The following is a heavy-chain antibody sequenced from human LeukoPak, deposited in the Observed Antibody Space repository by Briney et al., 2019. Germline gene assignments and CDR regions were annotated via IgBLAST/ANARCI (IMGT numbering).Heavy chain of an antibody. Sequence: SETLSLTCTVSGDSISSSSYYWGWIRQPPGKGLEWIGNIYYSGSAYYNPSLKSRVTLSVDTSKNQFSLKLSSVTAADTAVYYCARDRAYYYYMDGWGKGTTVTVSS. CDR2: IYYSGSA. V-gene: IGHV4-39*07. CDR1: GDSISSSSYY. CDR3: ARDRAYYYYMDG. J-gene: IGHJ6*03.